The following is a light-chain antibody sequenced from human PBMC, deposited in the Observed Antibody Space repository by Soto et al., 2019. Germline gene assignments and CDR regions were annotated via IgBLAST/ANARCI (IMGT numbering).Light chain of an antibody. V-gene: IGKV1-5*01. J-gene: IGKJ1*01. CDR1: QSIVRW. CDR3: QHYAPYPWT. Sequence: IKVNKSPSAVCASVEDRVTITCRASQSIVRWLAWYQQKPGKAPNLLIYDASTLKSGVPSRFSGSGSGTEFTLTISRLQPDDFATYYCQHYAPYPWTFGEGTKVDIK. CDR2: DAS.